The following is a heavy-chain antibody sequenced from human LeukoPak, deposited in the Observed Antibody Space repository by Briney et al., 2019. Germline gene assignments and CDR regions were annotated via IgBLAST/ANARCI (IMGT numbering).Heavy chain of an antibody. CDR3: ARFDWNYGFGAFDI. J-gene: IGHJ3*02. Sequence: KPSETLSLTCTVSGGSISSYYWSWIRQPPGKGLEWIGRIYTSGSTNYNPSLKSRVTISVDTSKNQFSLKLSSVTAADTAVYYCARFDWNYGFGAFDIWGQGTMVTVSS. D-gene: IGHD1-7*01. CDR1: GGSISSYY. V-gene: IGHV4-4*08. CDR2: IYTSGST.